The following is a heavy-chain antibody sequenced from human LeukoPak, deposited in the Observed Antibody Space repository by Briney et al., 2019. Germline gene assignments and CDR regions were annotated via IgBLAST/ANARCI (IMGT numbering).Heavy chain of an antibody. V-gene: IGHV3-23*01. CDR2: ISGSGGST. CDR3: AKDSSIAAAGTNWFDP. D-gene: IGHD6-13*01. J-gene: IGHJ5*02. Sequence: GGPLRLSCAASGFAFSSYAMSWVRQAPGKGLEWVSAISGSGGSTYYADSVKGRFTISRDNSKNTLYLQMNSLRAEDTAVYYCAKDSSIAAAGTNWFDPWGQGTLVTVSS. CDR1: GFAFSSYA.